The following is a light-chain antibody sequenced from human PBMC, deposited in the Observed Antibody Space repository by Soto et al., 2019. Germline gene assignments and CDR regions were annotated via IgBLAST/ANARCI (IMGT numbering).Light chain of an antibody. V-gene: IGKV3-20*01. CDR2: GAS. J-gene: IGKJ1*01. CDR3: QQYGISRT. CDR1: QSVSSSY. Sequence: EIVLTQSPGTLSLSPGERATLSCRASQSVSSSYLAWYQQKPGQAPRLLIYGASSRATGIPDRFSGSGSGTDFTLTISRLEPEYFEVYYGQQYGISRTFGQGTKVEI.